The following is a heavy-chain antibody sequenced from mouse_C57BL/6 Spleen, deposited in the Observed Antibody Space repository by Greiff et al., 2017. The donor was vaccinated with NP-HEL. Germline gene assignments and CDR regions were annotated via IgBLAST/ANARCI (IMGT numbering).Heavy chain of an antibody. Sequence: QVQLQQPGAELVRPGSSVKLSCKASGYTFTSYWMDWVKQRPGQGPEWIGNIYPSDSETHYNQKFKDKATLTVDKSSSTAYMQLSSLTSEDSAVYYCARSSYWDYFDYWGQGTTLTVSS. CDR3: ARSSYWDYFDY. J-gene: IGHJ2*01. CDR1: GYTFTSYW. V-gene: IGHV1-61*01. CDR2: IYPSDSET. D-gene: IGHD1-1*01.